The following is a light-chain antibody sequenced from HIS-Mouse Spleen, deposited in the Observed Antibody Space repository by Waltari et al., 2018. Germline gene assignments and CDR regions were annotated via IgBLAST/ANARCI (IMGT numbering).Light chain of an antibody. Sequence: EIVLTQSPGTLSLSPGERATLSCRASQSVSSSYLAWYQQKPGQAPRLLIYGASSRATGRPDRFSGSGSGTDFTLTISRLEPEDFAVYYCQQYGSSPPALTFGGGTKVEIK. J-gene: IGKJ4*01. CDR2: GAS. CDR3: QQYGSSPPALT. V-gene: IGKV3-20*01. CDR1: QSVSSSY.